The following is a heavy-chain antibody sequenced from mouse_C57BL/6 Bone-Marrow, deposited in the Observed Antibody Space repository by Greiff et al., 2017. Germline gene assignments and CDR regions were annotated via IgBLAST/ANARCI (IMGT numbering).Heavy chain of an antibody. Sequence: VQLQQSGAELAKPGASVKLSCKASGYTFTSYWMHWVKQRPGQGLEWIGYINPSSGYNKYNQKFKDKATLTAYKSSSTAYMQLSSLTYEDSSVYSCAREGYYGYYPYWGQGTTLTVSS. CDR1: GYTFTSYW. V-gene: IGHV1-7*01. J-gene: IGHJ2*01. CDR2: INPSSGYN. D-gene: IGHD2-3*01. CDR3: AREGYYGYYPY.